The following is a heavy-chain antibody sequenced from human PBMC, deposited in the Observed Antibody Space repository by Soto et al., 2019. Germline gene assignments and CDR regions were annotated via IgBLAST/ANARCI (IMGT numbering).Heavy chain of an antibody. CDR1: GYTFTSYD. CDR3: ARVQKYSSSDPFDY. D-gene: IGHD6-6*01. V-gene: IGHV1-8*01. CDR2: MNPNSGNT. J-gene: IGHJ4*01. Sequence: QVQLVQSGAEVKKPGASVKVSCKASGYTFTSYDINWVRQATGQGLEWMGWMNPNSGNTGYAQKFQGRVTMTRNTSTSTAYTEMSSLTSEDTAVYYCARVQKYSSSDPFDYWAHGTLVTVSS.